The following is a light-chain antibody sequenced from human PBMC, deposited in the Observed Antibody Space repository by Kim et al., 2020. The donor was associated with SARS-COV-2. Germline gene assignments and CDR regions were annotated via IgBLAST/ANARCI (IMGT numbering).Light chain of an antibody. V-gene: IGKV3-20*01. Sequence: PGERAALSCRASQSVSSSYVAWYQQKPGQAPRLLIYGASSRATGIPDRFSGGGSGTDFTLTISRLEPEDFAVYYCQQYGSSHLITFGQGTRLEIK. CDR2: GAS. J-gene: IGKJ5*01. CDR3: QQYGSSHLIT. CDR1: QSVSSSY.